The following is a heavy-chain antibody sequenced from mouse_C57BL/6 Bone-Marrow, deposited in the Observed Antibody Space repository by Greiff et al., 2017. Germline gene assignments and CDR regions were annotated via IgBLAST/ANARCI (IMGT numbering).Heavy chain of an antibody. J-gene: IGHJ2*01. D-gene: IGHD2-1*01. CDR2: FHPYNDDN. V-gene: IGHV1-47*01. Sequence: VPLQVSGAELVKPGASVTMSCKASGYTFTTYPIEWMKQNHGKSLEWIGNFHPYNDDNKYNEKFKGKDTLTVEKSSSTVYLELSRLTSDDSAVYYCARGGNYGGYYFDYWGQGTTLTVSS. CDR1: GYTFTTYP. CDR3: ARGGNYGGYYFDY.